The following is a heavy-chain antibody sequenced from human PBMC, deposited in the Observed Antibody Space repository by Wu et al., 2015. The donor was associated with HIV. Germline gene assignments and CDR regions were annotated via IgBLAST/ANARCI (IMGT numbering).Heavy chain of an antibody. D-gene: IGHD3-3*02. J-gene: IGHJ6*01. CDR2: IIPIFGTS. V-gene: IGHV1-69*05. CDR1: GGTFRSRG. Sequence: QVQLVQSGAEVKKPGSSVKVSCKASGGTFRSRGISWVRQAPGQGLEWMGGIIPIFGTSDYARKFQGRVTITTDESTSTAYMELRSLKSEDTAIYYCAREKLPDVMSEHFYYGVDVWGQGTTVTVSA. CDR3: AREKLPDVMSEHFYYGVDV.